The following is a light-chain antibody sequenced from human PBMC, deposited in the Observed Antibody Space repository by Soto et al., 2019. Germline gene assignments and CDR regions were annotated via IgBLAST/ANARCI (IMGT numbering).Light chain of an antibody. CDR2: DAS. V-gene: IGKV3-11*01. J-gene: IGKJ2*01. CDR3: QQHSNWTPENT. CDR1: QSVSSY. Sequence: EIELTQSPATLSSSLGERATISCRASQSVSSYLAWYQQKPGQAPRLLIYDASNMATGIPARFSGSGSGTDFTLTLSSRKPEHLAVYYCQQHSNWTPENTFGRGTKLEIK.